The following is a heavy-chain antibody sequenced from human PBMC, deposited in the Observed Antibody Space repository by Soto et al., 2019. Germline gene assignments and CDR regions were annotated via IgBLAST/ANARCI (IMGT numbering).Heavy chain of an antibody. J-gene: IGHJ3*01. Sequence: GSLRLSCAASGFTFSTYYMSWVPHATGKGMVSVSAISPRGGSTFHADSVKGRFTISRDNSMNTLYLQMNSLRTEDTSVYYCAHPRGFGVFDAYDVWGQGTLFTVSS. V-gene: IGHV3-23*01. CDR3: AHPRGFGVFDAYDV. CDR1: GFTFSTYY. D-gene: IGHD3-10*01. CDR2: ISPRGGST.